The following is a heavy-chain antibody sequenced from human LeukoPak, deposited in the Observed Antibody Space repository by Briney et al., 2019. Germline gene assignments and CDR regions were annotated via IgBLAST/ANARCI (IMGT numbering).Heavy chain of an antibody. CDR1: GYTFTNYG. D-gene: IGHD3-22*01. CDR3: AREGYYYDSSGYYSSWPDP. Sequence: ASVKVSCKASGYTFTNYGITWVRQAPGQGLEWMGWISAYNGNTNYAQTLQGRVTMTTDTSTSTAYMELRSLRSDDTAVYYCAREGYYYDSSGYYSSWPDPWGQGTLVTVSS. V-gene: IGHV1-18*01. CDR2: ISAYNGNT. J-gene: IGHJ5*02.